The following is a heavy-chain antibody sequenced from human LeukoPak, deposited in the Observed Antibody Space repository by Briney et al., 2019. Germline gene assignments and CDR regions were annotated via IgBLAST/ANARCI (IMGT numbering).Heavy chain of an antibody. Sequence: GGSLRLSCAASGFIFSSYSMSWVRQAPGQGLEWVSVIAGSGGNTYYADSVKGRFTISKDNSKNTVYLQMSSLRVDDTAVYYCAKAASSSWPSYYYGMDVWGQGTTVTVSS. CDR2: IAGSGGNT. CDR3: AKAASSSWPSYYYGMDV. J-gene: IGHJ6*02. D-gene: IGHD6-13*01. CDR1: GFIFSSYS. V-gene: IGHV3-23*01.